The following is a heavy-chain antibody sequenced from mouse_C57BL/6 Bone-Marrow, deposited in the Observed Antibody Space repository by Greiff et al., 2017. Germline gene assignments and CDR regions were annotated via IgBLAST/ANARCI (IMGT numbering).Heavy chain of an antibody. CDR1: GYTFTSYW. CDR3: ARLHYYGSSYASYYYAMDY. CDR2: IHPNSGST. Sequence: QVQLQQPGAELVKPGASVKLSCKASGYTFTSYWMHWVKQRPGQGLEWIGMIHPNSGSTNYNEKFKSKATLTVDKSSSTAYMQLSSLTSEDSAVYYCARLHYYGSSYASYYYAMDYWGQGTSVTVSS. D-gene: IGHD1-1*01. V-gene: IGHV1-64*01. J-gene: IGHJ4*01.